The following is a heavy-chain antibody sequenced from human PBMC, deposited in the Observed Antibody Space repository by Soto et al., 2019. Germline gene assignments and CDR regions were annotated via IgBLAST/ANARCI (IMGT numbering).Heavy chain of an antibody. CDR2: ISYDGSNK. CDR3: ARDPLWGTAMVLWYFDL. D-gene: IGHD5-18*01. V-gene: IGHV3-30-3*01. J-gene: IGHJ2*01. CDR1: GFTFSSYA. Sequence: QVQLVESGGGVVQPGRSLRLSCAASGFTFSSYAMHWVRQAPGKGLEWVAVISYDGSNKYYADSVKGRFTISRHNSKNTLYLQMNSLRAEDTAVYYCARDPLWGTAMVLWYFDLWGRGTLVTVSS.